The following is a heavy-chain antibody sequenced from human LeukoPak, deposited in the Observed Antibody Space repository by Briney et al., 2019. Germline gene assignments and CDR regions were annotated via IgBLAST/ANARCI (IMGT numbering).Heavy chain of an antibody. J-gene: IGHJ4*02. CDR3: ARNPAAAGTLDY. D-gene: IGHD6-13*01. CDR2: ISSSSRYI. Sequence: GGSLTLSCAASGFTFSSYSMNWVRQAPGKGLDWVSSISSSSRYIYYADSVKGRFTISRDNAKNSLYLQMNSLRAEDTAVYYCARNPAAAGTLDYWGQGTLVTVSS. CDR1: GFTFSSYS. V-gene: IGHV3-21*01.